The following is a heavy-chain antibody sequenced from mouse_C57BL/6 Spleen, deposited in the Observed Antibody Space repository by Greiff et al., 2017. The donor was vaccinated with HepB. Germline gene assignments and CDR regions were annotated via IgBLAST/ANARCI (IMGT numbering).Heavy chain of an antibody. Sequence: VQLKESGAELVRPGTSVKVSCKASGYAFTNYLIEWVKQRPGQGLEWIGVINPGSGGTNYNEKFKGKATLTADKSSSTAYMQLSSLTSEDSAVYFCARSKSTPYYYGSPAWFAYWGQGTLVTVSA. V-gene: IGHV1-54*01. CDR3: ARSKSTPYYYGSPAWFAY. CDR2: INPGSGGT. J-gene: IGHJ3*01. D-gene: IGHD1-1*01. CDR1: GYAFTNYL.